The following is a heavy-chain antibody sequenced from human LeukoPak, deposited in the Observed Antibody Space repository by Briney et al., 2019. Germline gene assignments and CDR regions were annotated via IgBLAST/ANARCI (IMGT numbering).Heavy chain of an antibody. Sequence: GGSLRLSCAASGFTFSSYAMSWVRQAPGKGLEWVSAISGGGDSTFYADSVKGRFTISRDNAKNTVYLQMDSLRTEDTALYYCVRDRCSSTSCHDSPNWFDPWGQGTLVTVSS. J-gene: IGHJ5*02. CDR2: ISGGGDST. V-gene: IGHV3-23*01. D-gene: IGHD2-2*01. CDR1: GFTFSSYA. CDR3: VRDRCSSTSCHDSPNWFDP.